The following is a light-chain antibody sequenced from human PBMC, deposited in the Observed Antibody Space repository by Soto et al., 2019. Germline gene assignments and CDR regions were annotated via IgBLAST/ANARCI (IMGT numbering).Light chain of an antibody. Sequence: QSALAQPASVSGSPGQSITISCTGTRSDVGGYNYVSWYQQHPGEAPKLLIYDVTNRPAGVSDRFSGSKSGDTASLTISGLQAEDEADYYCASFTATTARDARVFGGGTKVTVL. J-gene: IGLJ3*02. CDR2: DVT. V-gene: IGLV2-14*01. CDR3: ASFTATTARDARV. CDR1: RSDVGGYNY.